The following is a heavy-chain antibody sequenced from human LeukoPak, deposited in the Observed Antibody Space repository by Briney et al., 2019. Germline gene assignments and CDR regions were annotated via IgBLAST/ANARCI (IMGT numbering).Heavy chain of an antibody. Sequence: GGSLRLSCAASGFTFSSYGMHWVRQAPGKGLEWVAVISYDGSNKYYADSVKGRFTISRDNSKNTLYLQMNSLRAEGTAVYYCAKGEYQLLFGYWGQGTLVTVSS. CDR1: GFTFSSYG. V-gene: IGHV3-30*18. J-gene: IGHJ4*02. D-gene: IGHD2-2*01. CDR2: ISYDGSNK. CDR3: AKGEYQLLFGY.